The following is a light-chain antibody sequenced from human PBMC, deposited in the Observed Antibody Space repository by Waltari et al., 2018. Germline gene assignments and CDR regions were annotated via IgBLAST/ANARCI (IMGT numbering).Light chain of an antibody. J-gene: IGLJ1*01. CDR1: NLRNYY. Sequence: SSELTQDPAVSVALGQTVRITCQGDNLRNYYASWYQQRPGQAPVLVIYGKKNRPSGIPDRFSGSSFGNTASFIITGAQAEDEAFYVCGSRDSKGNLNYVFGTWTMVTVL. CDR2: GKK. CDR3: GSRDSKGNLNYV. V-gene: IGLV3-19*01.